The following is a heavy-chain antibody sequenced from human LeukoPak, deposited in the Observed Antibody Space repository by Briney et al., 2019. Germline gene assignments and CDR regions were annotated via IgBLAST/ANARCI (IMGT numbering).Heavy chain of an antibody. Sequence: GGSLRLSCAASGFTFNNYAMHWVRQAPGKGLEWVSAISARGSTTYYADSVKGRFTISRDNSKNTFSLQMNSLRAEDTALYFCAKDSMATVESYLDSWGQGTPVTVSS. J-gene: IGHJ4*02. CDR1: GFTFNNYA. V-gene: IGHV3-23*01. D-gene: IGHD4-23*01. CDR3: AKDSMATVESYLDS. CDR2: ISARGSTT.